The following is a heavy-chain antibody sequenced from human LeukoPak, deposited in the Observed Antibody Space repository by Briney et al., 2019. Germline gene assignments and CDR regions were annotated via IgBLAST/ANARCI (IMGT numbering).Heavy chain of an antibody. CDR2: IYYSGST. V-gene: IGHV4-59*01. J-gene: IGHJ5*02. CDR3: ARDFDSSGSNWFDP. CDR1: GGSISNYY. Sequence: SETLSLTCTVSGGSISNYYWSWIRQPPGKGLEWIGYIYYSGSTNYNPSLKSRVTISVDTSKNQFSLKLSSVTAADTAVYYCARDFDSSGSNWFDPWGQGTLVTVSS. D-gene: IGHD3-22*01.